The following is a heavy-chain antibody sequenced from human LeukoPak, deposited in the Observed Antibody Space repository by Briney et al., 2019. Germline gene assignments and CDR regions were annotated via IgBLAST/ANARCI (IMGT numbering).Heavy chain of an antibody. Sequence: PSETLSLTCTVSGGSISSNSYYWGWIRQPPGKGLEWIGSIYYSGSTYYNPSLKNRLTISVDTSKNQFSLKLSSVTAADTAVYYCARAIAIWFGSHGAFDIWGQGTMVTVSS. D-gene: IGHD3-10*01. CDR1: GGSISSNSYY. J-gene: IGHJ3*02. CDR3: ARAIAIWFGSHGAFDI. V-gene: IGHV4-39*01. CDR2: IYYSGST.